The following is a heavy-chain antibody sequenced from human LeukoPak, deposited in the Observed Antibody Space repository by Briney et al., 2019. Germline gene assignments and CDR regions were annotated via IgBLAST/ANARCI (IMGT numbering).Heavy chain of an antibody. J-gene: IGHJ1*01. CDR1: GFTFDYYA. CDR2: ISWNSGSI. Sequence: PGRSLRLSCAASGFTFDYYAMHWVRQAPGKGLEWVSGISWNSGSIVYADSVKGRFTISRDNAKNSLYLQMNSLRAEDTALYYCAKGFSIRYFDWLLQHWGQGTLVTVSS. CDR3: AKGFSIRYFDWLLQH. D-gene: IGHD3-9*01. V-gene: IGHV3-9*01.